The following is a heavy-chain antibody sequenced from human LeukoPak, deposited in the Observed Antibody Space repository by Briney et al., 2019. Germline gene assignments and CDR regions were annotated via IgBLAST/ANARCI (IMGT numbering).Heavy chain of an antibody. CDR2: ISGSGGST. J-gene: IGHJ3*02. V-gene: IGHV3-23*01. D-gene: IGHD6-13*01. CDR1: GFTFSSYA. Sequence: GGSLRLSCAASGFTFSSYAMSWVRQAPGKGLEWVSAISGSGGSTYYADSVKGRFTISRDNAKNSPYLQMNSLRAEDTAVYYCARDIPNDSSSWYKAFDIWGQGTMVTVSS. CDR3: ARDIPNDSSSWYKAFDI.